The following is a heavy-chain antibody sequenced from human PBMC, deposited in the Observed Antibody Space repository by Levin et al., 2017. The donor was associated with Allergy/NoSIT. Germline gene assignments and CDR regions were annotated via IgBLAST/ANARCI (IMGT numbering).Heavy chain of an antibody. CDR2: IYHSGST. D-gene: IGHD3-10*01. Sequence: PSETLSLTCAVSGGSISSSNWWSWVRQPPGKGLEWIGEIYHSGSTNYNPSLKSRVTLSVDKSKNQFSLILNSVTAADTAVYYCARDRYGSGTSFDYWGQGTLVTVSS. CDR3: ARDRYGSGTSFDY. J-gene: IGHJ4*02. CDR1: GGSISSSNW. V-gene: IGHV4-4*02.